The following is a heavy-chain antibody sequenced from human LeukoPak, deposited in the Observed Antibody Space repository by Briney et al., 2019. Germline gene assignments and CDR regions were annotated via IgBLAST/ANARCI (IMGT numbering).Heavy chain of an antibody. V-gene: IGHV4-39*07. CDR3: ARSVEGYCRGGSCYSYSYYMDV. J-gene: IGHJ6*03. Sequence: SETLSLTCTVSGGSISSSSYYWGWIHQPPGKGLEWIGEIYHSGSTNYNPSLKSRVTISVDKSKNQLSLKLSSVTAADTAVYYCARSVEGYCRGGSCYSYSYYMDVWGKGTTVTVSS. CDR1: GGSISSSSYY. CDR2: IYHSGST. D-gene: IGHD2-15*01.